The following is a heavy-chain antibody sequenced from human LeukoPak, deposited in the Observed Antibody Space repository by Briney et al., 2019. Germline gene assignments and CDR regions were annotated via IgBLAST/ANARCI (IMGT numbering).Heavy chain of an antibody. CDR1: GGSISSYY. D-gene: IGHD2-15*01. CDR2: IYYSGST. CDR3: ARGGSGPRSKRVGVDV. J-gene: IGHJ6*02. Sequence: SETLSLTCTVSGGSISSYYWSWIRQPPGKGLEWIGYIYYSGSTNYNPSLKSRVTISVDTSKNQFSLKLSSVTAADTAVYYCARGGSGPRSKRVGVDVWGQGTTVTVSS. V-gene: IGHV4-59*01.